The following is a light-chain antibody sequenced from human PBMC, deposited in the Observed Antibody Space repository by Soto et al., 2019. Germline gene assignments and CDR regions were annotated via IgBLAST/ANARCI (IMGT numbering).Light chain of an antibody. CDR1: QSVSSY. V-gene: IGKV3-11*01. CDR2: DAS. CDR3: QQRSNWRALT. J-gene: IGKJ4*01. Sequence: EIVLTHSPATLSLSPGERATLSCRASQSVSSYLAWYQQKPGQAPRLLIYDASNRATGIPARFSGSGSGTDFTLTISSLEPEDFAVYYCQQRSNWRALTFGGGTKVEIK.